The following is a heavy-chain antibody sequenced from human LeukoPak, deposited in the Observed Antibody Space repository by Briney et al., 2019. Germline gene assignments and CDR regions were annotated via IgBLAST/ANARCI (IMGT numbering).Heavy chain of an antibody. Sequence: GGSLRLSCAASGFTFSNAWMSWVRQAPGKGLEWVGRIKSKTDGGTTDYAAPVKGRFTISRDDSKSIAYLQMDSLKTEDTAVYYCTRDWNDVDYWGQGTLVTVSS. CDR2: IKSKTDGGTT. CDR3: TRDWNDVDY. J-gene: IGHJ4*02. CDR1: GFTFSNAW. D-gene: IGHD1-1*01. V-gene: IGHV3-15*01.